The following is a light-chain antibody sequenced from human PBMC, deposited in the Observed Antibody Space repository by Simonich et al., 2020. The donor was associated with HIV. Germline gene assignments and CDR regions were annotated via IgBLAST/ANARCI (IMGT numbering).Light chain of an antibody. CDR1: QSGRRRS. V-gene: IGKV3-20*01. J-gene: IGKJ4*01. Sequence: EIVLTQSPATLSLSPGERATLSCRASQSGRRRSLAWYQQKPGQAPMRLISGASSRATGIPDRFSGSGSGTDFTLTISRLEPEDFAVYYCQQYGGSPLTFGGGTKVEIK. CDR3: QQYGGSPLT. CDR2: GAS.